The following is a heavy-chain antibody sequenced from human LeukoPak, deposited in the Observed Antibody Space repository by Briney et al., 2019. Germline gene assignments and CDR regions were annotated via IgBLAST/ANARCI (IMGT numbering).Heavy chain of an antibody. J-gene: IGHJ3*02. Sequence: GGSLRLSCAASGFTFSSYAMSWVRQAPGKGLEWVSAISGSGGSTYYADSVKGRFTISRDNSKNTLYLQMNSLRAEDTAVYYCAKGAATGYYYDSSGYYGHDAFDIWGQGTMVTVSS. CDR1: GFTFSSYA. CDR2: ISGSGGST. D-gene: IGHD3-22*01. V-gene: IGHV3-23*01. CDR3: AKGAATGYYYDSSGYYGHDAFDI.